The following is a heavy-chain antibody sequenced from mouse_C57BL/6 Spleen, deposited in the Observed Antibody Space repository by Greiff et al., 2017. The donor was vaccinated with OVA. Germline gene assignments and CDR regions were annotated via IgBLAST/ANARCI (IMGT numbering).Heavy chain of an antibody. CDR2: ISSGSDYI. D-gene: IGHD2-2*01. CDR1: GFTFSSYA. J-gene: IGHJ2*01. Sequence: DVMLVESGEGLVKPGGSLKLSCAASGFTFSSYAMSWVRQTPEKRLEWVAYISSGSDYIYYADTVKGRFTISRDNARNTLYLQMSSLKSEDTAMYYCTREGGYTLFDYWGQGTTLTVSS. V-gene: IGHV5-9-1*02. CDR3: TREGGYTLFDY.